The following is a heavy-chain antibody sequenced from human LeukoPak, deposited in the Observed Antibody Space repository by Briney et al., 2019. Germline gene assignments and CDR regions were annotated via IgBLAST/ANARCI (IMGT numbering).Heavy chain of an antibody. J-gene: IGHJ4*02. V-gene: IGHV4-34*01. CDR3: ASIAAAGTLDY. D-gene: IGHD6-13*01. CDR1: GGSFSGYY. CDR2: INHSGST. Sequence: SETLSLTCAVYGGSFSGYYWSWIRQPPGKGLEWIGEINHSGSTNHNPSLKSRVTISVDTSKNQFSLKLSSVTAADTAVYYCASIAAAGTLDYWGQGTLVTVSS.